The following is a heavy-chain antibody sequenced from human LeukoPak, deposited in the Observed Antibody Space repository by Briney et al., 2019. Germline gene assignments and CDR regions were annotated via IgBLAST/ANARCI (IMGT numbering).Heavy chain of an antibody. CDR3: ARTSYDSSGYSPFDY. CDR1: GYSIGSGHY. Sequence: SETLSLTCAVSGYSIGSGHYWGWIRQAPGRGLEWIGSISHSGSTYYNPSLKSRVTISVDTSNNRFSLKLSSVTAADTAVYYCARTSYDSSGYSPFDYWGQGTLVTVSS. CDR2: ISHSGST. V-gene: IGHV4-38-2*01. D-gene: IGHD3-22*01. J-gene: IGHJ4*02.